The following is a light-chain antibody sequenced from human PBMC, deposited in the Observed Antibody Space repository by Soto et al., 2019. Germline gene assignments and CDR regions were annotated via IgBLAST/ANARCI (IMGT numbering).Light chain of an antibody. V-gene: IGKV3-11*01. J-gene: IGKJ5*01. CDR1: QSVSSY. Sequence: EIVLTQSPATLSLSPGERATLSCRASQSVSSYLAWYQQKPGQAPRLLIYDASNRATGMPARFSGSGSGTDFPLTISRVEPEDFAVYCCQLRSNSPQGGAITFGQGTRLEIK. CDR2: DAS. CDR3: QLRSNSPQGGAIT.